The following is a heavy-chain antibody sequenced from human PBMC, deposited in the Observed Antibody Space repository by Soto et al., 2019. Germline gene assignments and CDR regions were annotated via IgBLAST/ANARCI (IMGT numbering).Heavy chain of an antibody. Sequence: SETLSLTCTVSGGSMSRGDYYWSWIRQPPGKGLEWIGFIYHTGSTYYSPSLKNRVAISVDTSKNQFSLKLSSVTAADTAVYFCARDHLYDYGDLSNVFDIWGQGTMVTVSS. D-gene: IGHD4-17*01. CDR1: GGSMSRGDYY. CDR3: ARDHLYDYGDLSNVFDI. V-gene: IGHV4-30-4*01. J-gene: IGHJ3*02. CDR2: IYHTGST.